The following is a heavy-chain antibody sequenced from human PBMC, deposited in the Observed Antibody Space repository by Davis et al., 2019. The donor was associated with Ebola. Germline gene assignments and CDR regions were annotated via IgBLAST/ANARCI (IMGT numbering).Heavy chain of an antibody. J-gene: IGHJ4*02. V-gene: IGHV3-30*02. CDR1: GFSFSSYS. D-gene: IGHD5-12*01. Sequence: GGSLRLSCAASGFSFSSYSMNWVRQAPGKGLDWVAFIRNDGSNKYYAESVEGRFTISRDNSKKTVYLQMNSLRAEDTAVYYCAKESDVVATTYYFDYGGQGTLVTVSS. CDR2: IRNDGSNK. CDR3: AKESDVVATTYYFDY.